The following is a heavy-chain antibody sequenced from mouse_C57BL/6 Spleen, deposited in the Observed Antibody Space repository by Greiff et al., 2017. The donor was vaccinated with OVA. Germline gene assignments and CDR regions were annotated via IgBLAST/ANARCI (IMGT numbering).Heavy chain of an antibody. J-gene: IGHJ4*01. V-gene: IGHV5-4*01. Sequence: EVMLVESGGGLVKPGGSLKLSCAASGFTFSSYAMSWVRQTPEKRLEWVATISDGGSYTYYPDNVKGRFTISRDNAKNNLYLQMSHLKSEDTAMYYCARDYYYGSSPLYAMDYWGQGTSVTVSS. CDR3: ARDYYYGSSPLYAMDY. CDR1: GFTFSSYA. CDR2: ISDGGSYT. D-gene: IGHD1-1*01.